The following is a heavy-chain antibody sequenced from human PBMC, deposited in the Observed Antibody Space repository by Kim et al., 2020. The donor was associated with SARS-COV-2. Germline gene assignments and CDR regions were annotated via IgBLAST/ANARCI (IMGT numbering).Heavy chain of an antibody. V-gene: IGHV1-18*01. Sequence: ASVKVSCKASGYTFTSYGISWVRQAPGQGLEWMGWISAYNGNTNYAQKLQGRVTMTTDTSTSTAYMELRSLRSDDTAVYYCARPRSGPIDFWRYPQGYYYYYYGMDVWGQGTTVTVSS. CDR3: ARPRSGPIDFWRYPQGYYYYYYGMDV. D-gene: IGHD3-3*01. CDR2: ISAYNGNT. CDR1: GYTFTSYG. J-gene: IGHJ6*02.